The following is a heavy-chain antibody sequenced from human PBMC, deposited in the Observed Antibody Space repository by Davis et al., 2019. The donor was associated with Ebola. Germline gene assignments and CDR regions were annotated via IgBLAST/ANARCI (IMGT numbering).Heavy chain of an antibody. CDR1: GGSFSGYY. Sequence: PSETLSLTCAVYGGSFSGYYWSWIRQPPGKGLEWIGEINHSGSTNYNPSLKSRVTISVDTSKNQFSLKLSSVTAADTAVYYCARGTGLDPWGQGTLVTVSS. CDR2: INHSGST. CDR3: ARGTGLDP. J-gene: IGHJ5*02. V-gene: IGHV4-34*01.